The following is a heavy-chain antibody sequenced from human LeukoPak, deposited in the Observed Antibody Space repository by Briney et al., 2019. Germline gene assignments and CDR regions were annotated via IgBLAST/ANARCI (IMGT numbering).Heavy chain of an antibody. J-gene: IGHJ3*02. V-gene: IGHV3-7*01. CDR3: VRVASGGDLGDAFDI. D-gene: IGHD1-26*01. CDR2: IKQDGSEE. Sequence: PGGSLRLSCAASGFTFTSFWMAWVRQVPGKGLEWVVNIKQDGSEEYYVDSVKGRFTISRENANNSLYLQMNSLRPGDTGVYYCVRVASGGDLGDAFDIWGQGTKVTVSS. CDR1: GFTFTSFW.